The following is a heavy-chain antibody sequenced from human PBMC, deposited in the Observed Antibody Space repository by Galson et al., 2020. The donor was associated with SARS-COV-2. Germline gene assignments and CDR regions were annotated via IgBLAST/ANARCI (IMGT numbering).Heavy chain of an antibody. D-gene: IGHD3-16*01. CDR3: AHSIYYYGSHQFWYFDL. J-gene: IGHJ2*01. V-gene: IGHV2-5*02. CDR1: GFSLTSNGVG. Sequence: SGPTLVKPTQTLTLTCAFSGFSLTSNGVGVAWIRQPPGKALEWLALISWDNDKRYSPSLRTRLTVTKDTSRNQVVLTMTNMDPVDTATYYCAHSIYYYGSHQFWYFDLWGRGTLVTVSS. CDR2: ISWDNDK.